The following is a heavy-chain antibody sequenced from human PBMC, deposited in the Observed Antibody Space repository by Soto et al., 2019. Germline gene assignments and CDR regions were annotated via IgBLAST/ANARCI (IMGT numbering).Heavy chain of an antibody. CDR1: GGTFSSYA. J-gene: IGHJ6*02. D-gene: IGHD3-3*01. Sequence: WASVKVSCKASGGTFSSYAISWVRQAPGQGLEWMGWINPDSGGTNYAQKFQGWVTMTRDTSIRTAYMELSRLRSDDTAMYYCERDRGNYDFWSGGQRRMDVWGQGTTVTVSS. V-gene: IGHV1-2*04. CDR2: INPDSGGT. CDR3: ERDRGNYDFWSGGQRRMDV.